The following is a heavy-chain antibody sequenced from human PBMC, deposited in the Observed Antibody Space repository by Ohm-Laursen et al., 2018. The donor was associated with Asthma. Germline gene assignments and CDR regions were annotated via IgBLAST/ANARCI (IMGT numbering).Heavy chain of an antibody. J-gene: IGHJ5*02. D-gene: IGHD3-3*01. CDR1: GGSISSGDYY. V-gene: IGHV4-30-4*01. CDR2: IYYSGST. CDR3: ARGSYYDFWSGLSYNWFDP. Sequence: SQTLSLTCAVSGGSISSGDYYWSWIRQPPGKGLEWIGYIYYSGSTYYNPSLKSRVTISVDTSKNQFSLKLSSVTAADTAVYYCARGSYYDFWSGLSYNWFDPWGQGTLVTVSS.